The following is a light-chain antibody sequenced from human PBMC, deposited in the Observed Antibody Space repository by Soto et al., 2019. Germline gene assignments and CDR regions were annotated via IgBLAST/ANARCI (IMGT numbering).Light chain of an antibody. CDR1: SSDVGGYNF. CDR3: GSWTSSNTHV. J-gene: IGLJ3*02. Sequence: QSALTQPASVSGSPGQSITISCTGTSSDVGGYNFVSWYQQHPGKVPKLMIYEVNNRPSGVSNRFSGSKSGNTASLTISGLQAEDEADYHCGSWTSSNTHVLGGGTKLTVL. V-gene: IGLV2-14*01. CDR2: EVN.